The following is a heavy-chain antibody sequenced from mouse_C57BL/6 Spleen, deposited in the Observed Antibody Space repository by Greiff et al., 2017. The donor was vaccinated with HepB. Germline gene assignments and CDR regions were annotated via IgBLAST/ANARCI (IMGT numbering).Heavy chain of an antibody. D-gene: IGHD2-1*01. CDR2: INPSTGGT. J-gene: IGHJ2*01. CDR3: ARWGYGNYDDY. CDR1: GYSFPGYY. V-gene: IGHV1-42*01. Sequence: VQLQQSGPELVKPGASVKISCKASGYSFPGYYMNWVKQSPEKSLEWIGEINPSTGGTTYNQKFKAKATLTVDKSSSTAYMQLKSLTSEDSAVYYCARWGYGNYDDYWGEGTTLTVSS.